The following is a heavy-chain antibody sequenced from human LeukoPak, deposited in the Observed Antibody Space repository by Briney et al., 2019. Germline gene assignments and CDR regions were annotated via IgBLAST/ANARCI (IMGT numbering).Heavy chain of an antibody. Sequence: ASVKVSCKASGGTFSSYAISWVRQAPGQGHEWMGGIIPIFGTANYAQKFQGRVTITADESTSTAYMELSSLRSEDTAVYYCARSITIFGVVDFDYWGQGTLVTVSS. CDR1: GGTFSSYA. V-gene: IGHV1-69*01. D-gene: IGHD3-3*01. CDR3: ARSITIFGVVDFDY. J-gene: IGHJ4*02. CDR2: IIPIFGTA.